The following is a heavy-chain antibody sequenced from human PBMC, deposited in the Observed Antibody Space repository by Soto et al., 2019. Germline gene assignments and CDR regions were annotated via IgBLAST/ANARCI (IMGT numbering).Heavy chain of an antibody. CDR1: GFTFRTYA. V-gene: IGHV3-23*01. J-gene: IGHJ4*02. CDR2: ISGTGDDT. D-gene: IGHD4-4*01. CDR3: AKRGHDSNYDYFDY. Sequence: EVQLLESGGGLVQPGGSLRISCAASGFTFRTYAMSWVRQAPGKGLEWVSSISGTGDDTYYTDSVKGRVTISRDNSNNSLYLQMSSLRAEDTAIYYCAKRGHDSNYDYFDYWGQGTLVTVS.